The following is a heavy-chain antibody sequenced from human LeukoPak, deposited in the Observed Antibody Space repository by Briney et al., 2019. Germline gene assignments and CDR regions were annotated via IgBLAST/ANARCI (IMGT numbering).Heavy chain of an antibody. CDR1: GGTFSSYA. CDR3: ARGEYYDFWSGYYPYFDY. V-gene: IGHV1-69*05. Sequence: SVKVSCKASGGTFSSYAISWVRQAPGQGLEWMGGIIPIFGTANYAQKFQGRVTITTDESTSTAYMELSSLRSEDTAVYYCARGEYYDFWSGYYPYFDYWGQGTLVTVSS. J-gene: IGHJ4*02. D-gene: IGHD3-3*01. CDR2: IIPIFGTA.